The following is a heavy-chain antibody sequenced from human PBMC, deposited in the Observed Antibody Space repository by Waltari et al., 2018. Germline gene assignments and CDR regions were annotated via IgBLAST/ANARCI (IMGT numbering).Heavy chain of an antibody. CDR1: GGSLSGYH. CDR2: INDSGRT. D-gene: IGHD3-3*01. V-gene: IGHV4-34*02. Sequence: QVQLQQWGAGLLKPSETLSLTCDVSGGSLSGYHWTWIRQPPGKGLEWIGEINDSGRTTDNPSLESRVTVSIDTAKNQFSLRVRSVTAADTAVYYCARVFGYYYYYMDVWGKGTTVTISS. CDR3: ARVFGYYYYYMDV. J-gene: IGHJ6*03.